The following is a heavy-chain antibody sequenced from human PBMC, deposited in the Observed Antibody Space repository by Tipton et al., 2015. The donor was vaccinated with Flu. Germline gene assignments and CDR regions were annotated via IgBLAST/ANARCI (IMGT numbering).Heavy chain of an antibody. CDR1: GGSFSGSY. D-gene: IGHD2-15*01. CDR2: INHSGNT. Sequence: LRLSCAVYGGSFSGSYWSWTRQPPGKGLEWIGEINHSGNTNYNPSLKSRVTISVDTSKNQFSLKLISVTAADTAVYYCARACGSGGNRWFDPWGQGALVTVSS. J-gene: IGHJ5*02. CDR3: ARACGSGGNRWFDP. V-gene: IGHV4-34*01.